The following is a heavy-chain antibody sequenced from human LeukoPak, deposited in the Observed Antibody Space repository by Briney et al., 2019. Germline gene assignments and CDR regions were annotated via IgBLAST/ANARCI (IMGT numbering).Heavy chain of an antibody. Sequence: GGSLRLSCAASGFIFSSAWMTWVRQAPGKGLEWVGRIKSNTHGETTDYAAPVKGRFTISRDYSKNSLYLQMNSLQAEDTAVYHCIGGYGSGSYSESWGQGTLVTVSS. CDR3: IGGYGSGSYSES. J-gene: IGHJ5*02. D-gene: IGHD3-10*01. CDR2: IKSNTHGETT. V-gene: IGHV3-15*01. CDR1: GFIFSSAW.